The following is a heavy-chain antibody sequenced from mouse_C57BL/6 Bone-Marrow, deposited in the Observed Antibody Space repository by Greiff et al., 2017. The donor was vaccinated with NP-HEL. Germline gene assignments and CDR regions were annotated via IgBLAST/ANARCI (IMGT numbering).Heavy chain of an antibody. J-gene: IGHJ3*01. CDR2: IDPENGDT. CDR3: ATCVAWFAY. V-gene: IGHV14-4*01. Sequence: VQLQQSGAELVRPGASVKLSCTASGFNFKDDYMHWVKQRPEQGLEWIGWIDPENGDTEYDSKFKGKATITADTSSNTAYLQLSSLTSEDAAVYYCATCVAWFAYWGQGTLVTVSA. CDR1: GFNFKDDY.